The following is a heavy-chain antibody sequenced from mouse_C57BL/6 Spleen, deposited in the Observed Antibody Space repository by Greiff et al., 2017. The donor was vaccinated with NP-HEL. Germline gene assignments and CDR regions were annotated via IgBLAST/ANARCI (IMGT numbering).Heavy chain of an antibody. CDR1: GFTFSDYG. CDR3: SRRRDDYDGYAMDY. D-gene: IGHD2-4*01. CDR2: ISSGSSTI. V-gene: IGHV5-17*01. J-gene: IGHJ4*01. Sequence: EVQVVESGGGLVKPGGSLKLSCAASGFTFSDYGMHWVRQAPEKGLEWVAYISSGSSTIYYADTVKGRFTISRDNAKNTLFLQMTSLRSEDTAMYYCSRRRDDYDGYAMDYWGQGTSVTVSS.